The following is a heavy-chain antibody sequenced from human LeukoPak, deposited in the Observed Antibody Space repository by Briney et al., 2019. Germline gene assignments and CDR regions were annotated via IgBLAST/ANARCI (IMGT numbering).Heavy chain of an antibody. CDR2: IYTSGST. CDR1: VGSISSYY. J-gene: IGHJ4*02. V-gene: IGHV4-4*07. D-gene: IGHD3-16*01. Sequence: SETLSLTCTVSVGSISSYYWSWIRQPAGKGLEWIGRIYTSGSTIYNPSLKSRVTMSVDTSKNQFSLKLSSVTAADTAVDYCARDLGGVYDTQSADGDCWGQGTLVTVSS. CDR3: ARDLGGVYDTQSADGDC.